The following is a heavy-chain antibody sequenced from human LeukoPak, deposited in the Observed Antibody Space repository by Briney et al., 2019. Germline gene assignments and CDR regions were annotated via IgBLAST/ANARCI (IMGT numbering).Heavy chain of an antibody. D-gene: IGHD2-15*01. CDR2: IYTSGST. J-gene: IGHJ5*02. CDR1: GGSISSGSYY. V-gene: IGHV4-61*02. Sequence: SQTLCLTCTVSGGSISSGSYYWSWIRQPAGKGLEWIGRIYTSGSTNYNPSLKSRVTISVDTSKNQFSLKLSSVTAADTAVYYCARGYCSGGSCYSESGGFDPWGQGTLVTVSS. CDR3: ARGYCSGGSCYSESGGFDP.